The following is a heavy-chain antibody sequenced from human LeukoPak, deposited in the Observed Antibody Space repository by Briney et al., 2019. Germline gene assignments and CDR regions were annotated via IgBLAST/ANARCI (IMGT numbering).Heavy chain of an antibody. V-gene: IGHV3-23*01. CDR1: GFTFSSYA. CDR3: AKGDYYDSSGSYLGDY. Sequence: PGGSLRLSCAASGFTFSSYAMSWVRQAPGKGLEWVSAISGSGGSTYYADSVKGRFTISRDNSKNTLYLQMNSLRAEDTAVYYCAKGDYYDSSGSYLGDYWGQGTLVTVSS. D-gene: IGHD3-22*01. CDR2: ISGSGGST. J-gene: IGHJ4*02.